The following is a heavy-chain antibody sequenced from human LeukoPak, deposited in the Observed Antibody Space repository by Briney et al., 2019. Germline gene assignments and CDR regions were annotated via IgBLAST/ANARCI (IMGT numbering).Heavy chain of an antibody. CDR1: GYTFTGYY. CDR3: ATSAGDYRAGHYYYMGV. J-gene: IGHJ6*03. D-gene: IGHD4-11*01. CDR2: INPNTAGT. V-gene: IGHV1-2*02. Sequence: RASVKVSCKASGYTFTGYYFHWVRQAPGQGLEWMGWINPNTAGTNYAQKFLGGVTLTWDTSISTAYMELNRLSSDDTAVYYCATSAGDYRAGHYYYMGVWGKGTSVTVYS.